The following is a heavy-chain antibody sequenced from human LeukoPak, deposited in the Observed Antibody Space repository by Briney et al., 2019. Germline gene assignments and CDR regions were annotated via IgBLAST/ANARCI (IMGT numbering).Heavy chain of an antibody. CDR1: GGTFSSYA. J-gene: IGHJ3*02. Sequence: GASVKVSCKASGGTFSSYAISWVRQAPGQGLEWMGGNIPIFGTANYAQKFQGRVTITTDESTSTAYMELSSLRSEDTAVYYCARPGRAAYAFDIWGQGTMVTVSS. CDR2: NIPIFGTA. CDR3: ARPGRAAYAFDI. D-gene: IGHD3-10*01. V-gene: IGHV1-69*05.